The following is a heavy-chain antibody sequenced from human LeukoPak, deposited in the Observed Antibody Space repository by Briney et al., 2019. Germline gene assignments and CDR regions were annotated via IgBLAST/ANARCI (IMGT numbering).Heavy chain of an antibody. CDR2: ISGSGGST. CDR1: GFTFSSYA. CDR3: AKDQATTWYSSGWDAFAI. V-gene: IGHV3-23*01. J-gene: IGHJ3*02. Sequence: PGGSLRLSCAASGFTFSSYAMSWVRQAPGKGLEWVSAISGSGGSTYYADSVKGRFTISRDNSKNTLYLQMNSLRAEDTAVYYCAKDQATTWYSSGWDAFAIWGQGTMVTVSS. D-gene: IGHD6-19*01.